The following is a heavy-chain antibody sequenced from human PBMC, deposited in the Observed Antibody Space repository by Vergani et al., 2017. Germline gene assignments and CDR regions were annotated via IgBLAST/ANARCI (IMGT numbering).Heavy chain of an antibody. CDR2: IIPIFGTA. Sequence: QVQLVQSGAEVKKPGSSVKVSCKASGGTFSSYAISWVRQAPGQGLEWMGGIIPIFGTANYAQKFQGRVTITADESTSTAYMELSSLRSEDTAVYYCAKDGSGITVVRGAAFDYYYMDVWGKGTTVTVSS. J-gene: IGHJ6*03. CDR1: GGTFSSYA. D-gene: IGHD3-10*01. V-gene: IGHV1-69*01. CDR3: AKDGSGITVVRGAAFDYYYMDV.